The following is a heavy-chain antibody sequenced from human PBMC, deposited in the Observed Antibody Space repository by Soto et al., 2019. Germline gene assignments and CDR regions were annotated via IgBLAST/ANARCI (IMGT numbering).Heavy chain of an antibody. D-gene: IGHD1-26*01. CDR1: GGSISNYY. J-gene: IGHJ4*02. V-gene: IGHV4-59*08. CDR2: IYYSGST. CDR3: ARQAWEIATYYFDY. Sequence: QVQLQESGPGLVKPSETLSLTCTVSGGSISNYYWSWIRQPPGKRLEWIGYIYYSGSTTYNPSLKCRVTISVDTSKNQFSLNLGSVTAADTAVYYCARQAWEIATYYFDYWGQGNLVTVS.